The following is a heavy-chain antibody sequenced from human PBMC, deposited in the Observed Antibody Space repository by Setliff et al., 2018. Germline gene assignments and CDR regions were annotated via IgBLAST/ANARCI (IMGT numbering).Heavy chain of an antibody. V-gene: IGHV1-18*01. J-gene: IGHJ3*01. CDR1: SHIFNSYG. CDR2: ISSYNDVT. CDR3: AISTLSICSGGTCPNAFDV. Sequence: RASVKVSCKSYSHIFNSYGISWVRQAPGQGLEWMGWISSYNDVTNYAQRFQGRVTMTTDTSTSASYMELRSLRSDDTAVYYCAISTLSICSGGTCPNAFDVWGQGTMVTVSS. D-gene: IGHD2-15*01.